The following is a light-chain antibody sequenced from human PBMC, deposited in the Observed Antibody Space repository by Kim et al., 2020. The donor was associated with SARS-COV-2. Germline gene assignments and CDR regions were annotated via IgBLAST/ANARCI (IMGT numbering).Light chain of an antibody. CDR2: DKD. CDR3: YSRDTSGSHVI. J-gene: IGLJ2*01. CDR1: SLRNYF. V-gene: IGLV3-19*01. Sequence: SSELTQDPVVSVALGQTVRITCHGDSLRNYFADWCQQRPGQAPVVVIYDKDTRPSGIPDRFSGSGPDNTASLTITGAQAEDEADYFCYSRDTSGSHVIFGGGTKVTVL.